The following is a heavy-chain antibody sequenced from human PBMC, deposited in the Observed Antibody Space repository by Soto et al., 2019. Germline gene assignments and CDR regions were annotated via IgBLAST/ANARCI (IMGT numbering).Heavy chain of an antibody. V-gene: IGHV1-69*13. D-gene: IGHD2-2*01. CDR3: ARLPAANHEWSYYYGMDV. CDR2: IIPIFGTA. CDR1: GGTFSSYA. J-gene: IGHJ6*02. Sequence: SVKVSCKASGGTFSSYAISWVRQAPGQGLEWMGGIIPIFGTANYAQKFPGRVTITADEATSTAYMELSSLRSEDTAVYYCARLPAANHEWSYYYGMDVWGQGTTVTVSS.